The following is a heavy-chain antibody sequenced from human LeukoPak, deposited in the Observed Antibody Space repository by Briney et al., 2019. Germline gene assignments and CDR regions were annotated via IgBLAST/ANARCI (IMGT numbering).Heavy chain of an antibody. CDR3: ARDPYSSSSQNTWFDP. Sequence: KPSETLSLTCAVSGGSISSSNWWSWVRQPPGKGLEWIGEIYHSGSTNYNPSLKSRVTISVDKSKNQFSLKLSSVTAADTAVYYCARDPYSSSSQNTWFDPWGQGTLVTVSS. V-gene: IGHV4-4*02. J-gene: IGHJ5*02. D-gene: IGHD6-6*01. CDR2: IYHSGST. CDR1: GGSISSSNW.